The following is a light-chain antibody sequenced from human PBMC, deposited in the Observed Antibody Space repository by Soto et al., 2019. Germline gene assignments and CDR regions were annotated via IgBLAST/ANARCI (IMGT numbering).Light chain of an antibody. J-gene: IGKJ1*01. Sequence: IVLTQSPGTLSLSPGERATLSCRASQSVSSNYLAWYQQTPGQAPRLLIYGASSRATGISDRFSGSGSGTDFTLTIRRLEPEDFAVYYCQQYGRSPWTFGQGTKVEIK. CDR1: QSVSSNY. V-gene: IGKV3-20*01. CDR2: GAS. CDR3: QQYGRSPWT.